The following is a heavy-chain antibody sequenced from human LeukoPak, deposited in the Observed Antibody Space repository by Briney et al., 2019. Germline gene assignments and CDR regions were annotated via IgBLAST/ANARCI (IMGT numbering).Heavy chain of an antibody. J-gene: IGHJ1*01. V-gene: IGHV3-23*01. Sequence: GGSLRLSCAASGFTFSSYAMSWVRQAPGKGLERVPAISGSGGSTYYADSVKGRFTISRDNSKNTLYLQMNSLRAEDTAVYYCAKVGPYSSGWAEYFQHWGQGTLVTVSS. CDR3: AKVGPYSSGWAEYFQH. D-gene: IGHD6-19*01. CDR2: ISGSGGST. CDR1: GFTFSSYA.